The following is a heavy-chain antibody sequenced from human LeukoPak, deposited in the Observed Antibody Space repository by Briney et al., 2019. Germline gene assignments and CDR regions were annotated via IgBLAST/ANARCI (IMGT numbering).Heavy chain of an antibody. CDR3: AKSPYQVPRPHYYGMDV. D-gene: IGHD2-2*01. CDR1: GFTFSSYG. Sequence: GRSLRLSCAASGFTFSSYGMHWVRQAPGKGLEWVAVISFDGSNKDYADSVKGRFTISRDNSKNTMYLQMNSLRAEDTAVYYCAKSPYQVPRPHYYGMDVWGQGTTVTVSS. J-gene: IGHJ6*02. CDR2: ISFDGSNK. V-gene: IGHV3-30*18.